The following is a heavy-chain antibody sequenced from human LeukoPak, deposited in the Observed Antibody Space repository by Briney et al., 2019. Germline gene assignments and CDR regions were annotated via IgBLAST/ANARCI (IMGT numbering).Heavy chain of an antibody. CDR2: IYYTGGT. D-gene: IGHD1-1*01. CDR1: GGSISPFY. V-gene: IGHV4-59*01. Sequence: PSETLSLTCTVSGGSISPFYWNWIRQPPGKGLEWIGYIYYTGGTSYSPSLNSRATISVDTSKNQFSLKLSSVTAADTAVYYCAREGTAGTNLNWFDPWGQGTLVTVSS. J-gene: IGHJ5*02. CDR3: AREGTAGTNLNWFDP.